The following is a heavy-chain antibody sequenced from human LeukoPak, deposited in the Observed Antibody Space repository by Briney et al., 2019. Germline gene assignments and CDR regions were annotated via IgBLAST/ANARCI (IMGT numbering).Heavy chain of an antibody. J-gene: IGHJ4*02. CDR3: ARGRIYFDY. Sequence: GGSLRLSRAASGFTFSDYAMSWVRQAPGKGLEWVSNINPSGNTFYYADSVKGRFTISRDNAKNSLYLQMNSLRAEDTAVYYCARGRIYFDYWGQGTLVIVSS. V-gene: IGHV3-11*04. D-gene: IGHD2-15*01. CDR2: INPSGNTF. CDR1: GFTFSDYA.